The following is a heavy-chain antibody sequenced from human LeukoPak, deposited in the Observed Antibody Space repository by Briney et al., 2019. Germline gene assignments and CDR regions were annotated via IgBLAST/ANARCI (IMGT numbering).Heavy chain of an antibody. V-gene: IGHV4-61*05. D-gene: IGHD6-19*01. J-gene: IGHJ4*02. CDR3: ARLDSSGWYGVY. Sequence: SETLSLTCTVSGGSISSSSYYWGWIRQPPGKGLEWIGYIYYSGSTNYNPSLKSRVTISVDTSKNQFSLKLSSVTAADTAVYYCARLDSSGWYGVYWGQGTLVTASS. CDR1: GGSISSSSYY. CDR2: IYYSGST.